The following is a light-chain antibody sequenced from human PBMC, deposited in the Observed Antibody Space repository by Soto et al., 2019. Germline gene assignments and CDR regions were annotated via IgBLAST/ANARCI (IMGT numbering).Light chain of an antibody. CDR1: QSVSSTY. CDR3: QQYDVTPPNT. J-gene: IGKJ4*01. V-gene: IGKV3-20*01. CDR2: GAS. Sequence: EIVLTQSPVTLSLSPGERATLSCRPSQSVSSTYLAWFQQKHGQAPRLLMYGASTRATGIPDRFSGSGSGTDFSLTISGLEPEDFALYYCQQYDVTPPNTFGGGTKVDIK.